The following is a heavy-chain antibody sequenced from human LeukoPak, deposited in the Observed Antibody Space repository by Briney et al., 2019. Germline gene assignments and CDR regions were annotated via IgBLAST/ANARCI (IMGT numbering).Heavy chain of an antibody. D-gene: IGHD6-19*01. CDR2: IIPILGTA. V-gene: IGHV1-69*04. CDR3: ARYTIDSSGYDY. Sequence: ASVKVSCKASGGTFSSYAIRWVRQAPGQGLEWMGRIIPILGTANYAQKFQGRVTITADKSTSTAYMELSSLRSEDTAVYYCARYTIDSSGYDYWGQGTLVTVSS. J-gene: IGHJ4*02. CDR1: GGTFSSYA.